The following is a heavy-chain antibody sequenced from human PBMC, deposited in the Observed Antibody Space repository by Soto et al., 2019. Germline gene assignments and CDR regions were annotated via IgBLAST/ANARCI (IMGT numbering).Heavy chain of an antibody. V-gene: IGHV3-53*01. CDR1: GFTVRDNY. Sequence: GGSLRLSCAASGFTVRDNYMSWVRQAPGEGLEWVSVIYSGGSTYYADSVKGRFTISRDNSKNTLYLQMNSLRAEDTAVYYCATPAGSCGGDCYLLDWGQGTLVTVSS. CDR2: IYSGGST. CDR3: ATPAGSCGGDCYLLD. D-gene: IGHD2-21*02. J-gene: IGHJ4*02.